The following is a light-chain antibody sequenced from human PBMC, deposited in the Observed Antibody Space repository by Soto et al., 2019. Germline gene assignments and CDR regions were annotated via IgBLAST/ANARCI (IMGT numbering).Light chain of an antibody. V-gene: IGLV2-14*01. J-gene: IGLJ2*01. CDR2: DVS. CDR1: SSDVGGYNY. Sequence: QSALTQPASASGSPGQSITISCTGTSSDVGGYNYVSWYQQHPGKAPKLMIYDVSNRPSGVSNRFSGSKSGNTTSLTISGGQAEDEADYYCSSYTISSPHVVFGGGTKLTVL. CDR3: SSYTISSPHVV.